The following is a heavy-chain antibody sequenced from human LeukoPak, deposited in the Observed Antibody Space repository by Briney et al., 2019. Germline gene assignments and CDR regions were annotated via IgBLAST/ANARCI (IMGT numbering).Heavy chain of an antibody. CDR1: GYTFSSFD. V-gene: IGHV1-69*05. CDR2: IIPIFGTA. CDR3: ARDSPGAFDI. J-gene: IGHJ3*02. Sequence: SVKVSCKASGYTFSSFDINWVRQAPGQGLEWMGGIIPIFGTANYAQKFQGRVTITTDESTSTAYMELSSLRSEDTAVYYCARDSPGAFDIWGQGTMVTVSS.